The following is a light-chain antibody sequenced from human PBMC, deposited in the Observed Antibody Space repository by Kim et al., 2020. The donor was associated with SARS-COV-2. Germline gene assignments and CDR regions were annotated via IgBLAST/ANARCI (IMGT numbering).Light chain of an antibody. CDR2: AAS. Sequence: ASVGDRVTITCRASQDINIWLALYQQKSGKAPKVLIYAASRLQSGVPSRFRGSGSGTDFTLTISSLQPEDFATYYCQQADNFPLTFGGGTKVDIK. CDR3: QQADNFPLT. V-gene: IGKV1-12*01. J-gene: IGKJ4*01. CDR1: QDINIW.